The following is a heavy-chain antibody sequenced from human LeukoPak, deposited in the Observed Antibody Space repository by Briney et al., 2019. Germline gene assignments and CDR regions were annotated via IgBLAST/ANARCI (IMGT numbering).Heavy chain of an antibody. CDR2: ISWNSGSI. D-gene: IGHD6-13*01. J-gene: IGHJ4*02. CDR1: GFSFSSYA. Sequence: GGSLRLSCAASGFSFSSYAMSWVRQAPGKGLEWVSGISWNSGSIGYADSVKGRFTISRDNAKNSLYLQMNSLRAEDTALYYCAKGAVIAAAGPFDYWGQGTLVTVSS. CDR3: AKGAVIAAAGPFDY. V-gene: IGHV3-9*01.